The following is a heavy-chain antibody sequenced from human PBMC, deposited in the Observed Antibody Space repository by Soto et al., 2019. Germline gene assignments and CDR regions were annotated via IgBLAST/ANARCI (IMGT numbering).Heavy chain of an antibody. Sequence: QVQLVQSGAXVXXXXXXXKVSCKASGGTFSSYAISWVRQAPGQGLEWMGGIIPIFGTANYAQKFQGRVTITADESTSTAYMELSSLRSEDTAVYYCARHVPAAGYYYGMDVWGQGTTVTVSS. J-gene: IGHJ6*02. CDR2: IIPIFGTA. CDR1: GGTFSSYA. CDR3: ARHVPAAGYYYGMDV. D-gene: IGHD2-2*01. V-gene: IGHV1-69*12.